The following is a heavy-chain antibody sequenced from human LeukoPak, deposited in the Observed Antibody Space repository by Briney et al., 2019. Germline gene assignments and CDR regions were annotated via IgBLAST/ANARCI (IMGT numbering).Heavy chain of an antibody. CDR3: ARDRLGGDLTGESLY. J-gene: IGHJ4*02. Sequence: AAVKVSCKASGYPFDNFGLTWVRQAPGQGLEWMGWISAYNGNTHYAQKFRGRLTMTTDTSTTIAYLELRSLKSDDTAVYYCARDRLGGDLTGESLYWGQGTLVTVSS. V-gene: IGHV1-18*01. D-gene: IGHD4-17*01. CDR2: ISAYNGNT. CDR1: GYPFDNFG.